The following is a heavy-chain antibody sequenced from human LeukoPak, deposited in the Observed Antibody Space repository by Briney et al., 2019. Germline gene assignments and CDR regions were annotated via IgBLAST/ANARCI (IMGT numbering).Heavy chain of an antibody. CDR3: AREGYYDSNGYYPRPVTFDY. J-gene: IGHJ4*02. D-gene: IGHD3-22*01. CDR2: IIPILGIA. Sequence: GASVKVSCKASGGTFSSYAISWVRQAPGQGLEWMGRIIPILGIANYAQKFQGRVTITADKSTSTAYMELSSLRSEDTAGYYCAREGYYDSNGYYPRPVTFDYWGQGTLVTVSS. V-gene: IGHV1-69*04. CDR1: GGTFSSYA.